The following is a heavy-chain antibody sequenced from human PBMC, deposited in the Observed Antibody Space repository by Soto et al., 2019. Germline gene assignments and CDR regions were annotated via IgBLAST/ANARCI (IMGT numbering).Heavy chain of an antibody. D-gene: IGHD3-9*01. CDR3: AKGTYYDILTGYSFYGMDV. Sequence: GGSLRLSCAASGFTFSSYAMSWVRQAPGKGLEWVSAISGSGGSTYYADSVKGRFTISRDNSKNTLYLQMNSLRAEDTAVYYCAKGTYYDILTGYSFYGMDVWGQGTTVTVSS. V-gene: IGHV3-23*01. J-gene: IGHJ6*02. CDR2: ISGSGGST. CDR1: GFTFSSYA.